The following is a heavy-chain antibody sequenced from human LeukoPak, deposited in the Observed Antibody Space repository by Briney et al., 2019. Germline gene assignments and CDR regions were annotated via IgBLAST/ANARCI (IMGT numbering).Heavy chain of an antibody. CDR3: ARSEGVVLPFDY. CDR1: GFTFSSYA. D-gene: IGHD3-3*01. V-gene: IGHV3-30*04. J-gene: IGHJ4*02. CDR2: ISYDGSNK. Sequence: GGSLRLSCAASGFTFSSYAMHWVRQAPGKGLEWVAVISYDGSNKYYADSVKGRFTISRDNSKNTLYLQMNSLRAEGTAVYYCARSEGVVLPFDYWGQGTLVTVSS.